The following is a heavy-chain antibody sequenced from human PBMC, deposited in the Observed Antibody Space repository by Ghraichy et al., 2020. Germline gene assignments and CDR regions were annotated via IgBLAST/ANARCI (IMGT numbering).Heavy chain of an antibody. CDR3: ARGSSSSWYLNWFDP. V-gene: IGHV3-48*02. D-gene: IGHD6-13*01. CDR2: ISSSSSTI. J-gene: IGHJ5*02. Sequence: GALRLSCAASGFTFSSYSMNWVRQAPGKGLEWVSYISSSSSTIYYTDSVKGRFTISRDNAKNSLYLQMNSLRDEDTAVYYCARGSSSSWYLNWFDPWGQGTLVTVSS. CDR1: GFTFSSYS.